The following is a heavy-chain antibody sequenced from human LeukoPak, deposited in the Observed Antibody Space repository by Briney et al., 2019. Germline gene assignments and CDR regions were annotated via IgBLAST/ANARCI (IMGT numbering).Heavy chain of an antibody. J-gene: IGHJ4*02. D-gene: IGHD3-22*01. Sequence: SETLSLTCTVSGGSISSGSYYWSWIRQPPGKGLEWIGRIYTSGSTNYNPSLKSRVTISVDTSKNQFSLKLSSVTAADTAAYYCARSYYYDSSGYYYGSDYWGQGTLVTVSS. CDR2: IYTSGST. CDR1: GGSISSGSYY. V-gene: IGHV4-61*02. CDR3: ARSYYYDSSGYYYGSDY.